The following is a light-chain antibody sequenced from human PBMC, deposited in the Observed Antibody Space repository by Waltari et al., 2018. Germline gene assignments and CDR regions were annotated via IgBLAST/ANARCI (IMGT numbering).Light chain of an antibody. J-gene: IGLJ2*01. CDR3: SSYTSSSTFV. Sequence: QSALTQPASVSGSPGQSITISCTGTSSDVGGYNYVSWYQQHPGTAPKRMIYDVSKRPSGVSNRFSGSKSGNTASLTISGLQAEDEADYYCSSYTSSSTFVFGGGTKLTVL. CDR2: DVS. CDR1: SSDVGGYNY. V-gene: IGLV2-14*01.